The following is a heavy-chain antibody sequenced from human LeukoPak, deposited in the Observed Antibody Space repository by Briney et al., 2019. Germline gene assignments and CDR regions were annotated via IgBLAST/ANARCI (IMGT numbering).Heavy chain of an antibody. CDR2: ISISGSTL. CDR1: GFTFSSYE. Sequence: GGSLRLSCAASGFTFSSYEMNWVRQAPGKGLEWVSYISISGSTLYYAHSVKGRFTISRDNAKNSLYLQMNSLRAEDTAVYYCARDCGGGSCYGPYDAFDIWGQGTMVTVSS. D-gene: IGHD2-15*01. J-gene: IGHJ3*02. V-gene: IGHV3-48*03. CDR3: ARDCGGGSCYGPYDAFDI.